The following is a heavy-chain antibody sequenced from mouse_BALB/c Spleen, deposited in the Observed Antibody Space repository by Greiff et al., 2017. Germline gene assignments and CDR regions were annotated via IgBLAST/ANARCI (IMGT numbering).Heavy chain of an antibody. CDR3: AREDELGAY. V-gene: IGHV5-9-4*01. D-gene: IGHD4-1*01. J-gene: IGHJ3*01. CDR1: GFTFSSYA. CDR2: ISSGGSYT. Sequence: EVQLVESGGGLVKPGGSLKLSCAASGFTFSSYAMSWVRQSPEKRLEWVAEISSGGSYTYYPDTVTGRFTISRDNAKNTLYLEMSSLRSEDTAMYYCAREDELGAYWGQGTLVTVSA.